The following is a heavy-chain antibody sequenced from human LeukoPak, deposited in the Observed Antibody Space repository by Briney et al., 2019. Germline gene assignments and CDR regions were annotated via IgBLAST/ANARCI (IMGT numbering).Heavy chain of an antibody. J-gene: IGHJ5*02. CDR2: VSHDGSTK. D-gene: IGHD2-15*01. CDR3: ARDRIGYCSGGSCYSFPHH. Sequence: GGSLRLSCAASGFTFSNYGMHWVRQAPGKGLEWVAVVSHDGSTKFYADSVKGRFTISRDNSKNTLDLQMYSLRAEDTAVYYCARDRIGYCSGGSCYSFPHHWGQGTLVTVSS. CDR1: GFTFSNYG. V-gene: IGHV3-30*03.